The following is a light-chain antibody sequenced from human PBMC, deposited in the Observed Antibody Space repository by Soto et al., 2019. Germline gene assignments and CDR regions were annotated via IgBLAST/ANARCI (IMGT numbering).Light chain of an antibody. V-gene: IGKV1-5*03. CDR2: KAS. J-gene: IGKJ1*01. Sequence: IDVSQSPSTLSGSVGDRVTITCRASQTISSWLAWYQQKPGKAPKLLIYKASTLKSGVPSRFSGSGSGTEFTLTISSLQPDDFATYYCQHYNSYSEAFGQGTKV. CDR3: QHYNSYSEA. CDR1: QTISSW.